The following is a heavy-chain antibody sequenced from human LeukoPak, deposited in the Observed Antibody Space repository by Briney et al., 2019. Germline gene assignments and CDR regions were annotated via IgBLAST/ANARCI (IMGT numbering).Heavy chain of an antibody. J-gene: IGHJ3*02. CDR2: ISYDGSNK. CDR3: AKMVTSDAFDI. V-gene: IGHV3-30*18. CDR1: GFTFSSYS. D-gene: IGHD4-23*01. Sequence: GGSLRLSCAASGFTFSSYSMNWVRQAPGKGLEWVAVISYDGSNKYYADSVKGRFTISRDNSKNTLYLQKNSLRAEDTAVYYCAKMVTSDAFDIWGQGTMVTVSS.